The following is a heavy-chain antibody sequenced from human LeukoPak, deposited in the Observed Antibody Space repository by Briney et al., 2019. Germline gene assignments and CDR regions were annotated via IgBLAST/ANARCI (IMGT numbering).Heavy chain of an antibody. J-gene: IGHJ4*02. CDR2: INPSGGST. V-gene: IGHV1-46*01. CDR3: ARGYGDYPVDY. CDR1: GYTFTSYY. D-gene: IGHD4-17*01. Sequence: ASVKVSCKASGYTFTSYYMHWVRQAPGQGLEWMGIINPSGGSTSYAQKFQDRVAMTRDTSTSTVYMQLSSLRSEDTAVYYCARGYGDYPVDYWGQGTLVTVSS.